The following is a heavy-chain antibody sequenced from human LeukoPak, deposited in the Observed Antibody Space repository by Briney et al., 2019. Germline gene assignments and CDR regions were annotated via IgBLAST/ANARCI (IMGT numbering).Heavy chain of an antibody. V-gene: IGHV1-2*02. CDR1: GYTFTGYY. J-gene: IGHJ4*02. D-gene: IGHD6-13*01. CDR3: ARGIAAAGTEGGY. CDR2: INPNSGGT. Sequence: ASVKVSCKASGYTFTGYYMHWVRQAPGQGLEWMGWINPNSGGTNYAQKFQGRVTMTRDTSISTAYMELSRLRSDDTAAYYCARGIAAAGTEGGYWGQGTLVTVSS.